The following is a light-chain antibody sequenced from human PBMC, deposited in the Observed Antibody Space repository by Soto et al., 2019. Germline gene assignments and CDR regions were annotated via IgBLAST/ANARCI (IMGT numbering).Light chain of an antibody. J-gene: IGLJ1*01. V-gene: IGLV1-47*01. CDR2: RNN. Sequence: QSVLTQPPSASGTPGQRVAISCSGSSSNIGSNTVNWHQHLPGTAPTLLVYRNNQRPSGVPDRFSDSKSGTSAFLAISALRSDDEADYYCAVWDDRMSADVFGTWTKATVL. CDR1: SSNIGSNT. CDR3: AVWDDRMSADV.